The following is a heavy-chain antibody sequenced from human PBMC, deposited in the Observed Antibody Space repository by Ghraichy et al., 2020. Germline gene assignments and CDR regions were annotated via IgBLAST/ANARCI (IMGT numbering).Heavy chain of an antibody. D-gene: IGHD5-24*01. CDR2: INHSGST. V-gene: IGHV4-34*01. CDR1: GGSFSGYY. J-gene: IGHJ3*02. CDR3: ARGGMILEMATITDPFDI. Sequence: ESLNISCAVYGGSFSGYYWNWIRQPPGKGLEWIGEINHSGSTNYNPSLKSRVTISVDTSKNQFSLKLSSVTAADTAVYYCARGGMILEMATITDPFDIWGQGTMVTVSS.